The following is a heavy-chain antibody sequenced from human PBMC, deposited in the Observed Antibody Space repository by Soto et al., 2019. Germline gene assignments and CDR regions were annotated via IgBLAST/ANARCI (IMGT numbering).Heavy chain of an antibody. CDR1: GYTLTELS. V-gene: IGHV1-24*01. CDR3: ATLLRDIAYQDAFDI. CDR2: FDPEDGET. Sequence: GASVKVSCKVSGYTLTELSMHWVRQAPGKGLEWMGGFDPEDGETIYAQKFQGRVTMTEDTSTDTAYMELSSLRSEDTAVYYCATLLRDIAYQDAFDIWGQGTMVTVSS. J-gene: IGHJ3*02. D-gene: IGHD3-16*01.